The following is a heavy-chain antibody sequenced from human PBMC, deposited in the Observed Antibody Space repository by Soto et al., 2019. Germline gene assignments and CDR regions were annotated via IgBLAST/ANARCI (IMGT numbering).Heavy chain of an antibody. Sequence: QVQLVQSGAEVKKPGASVKVSCKASGYTFTNYAIHWVRQAPGQRLEWMGWINAGNRNTEYSQKFQGRIIMTKDTSANTAYMELRSLTSDDTAVYYCARGYDYVWGSYRSAAFDIWGQGTMVTVSS. CDR1: GYTFTNYA. D-gene: IGHD3-16*02. V-gene: IGHV1-3*01. CDR3: ARGYDYVWGSYRSAAFDI. CDR2: INAGNRNT. J-gene: IGHJ3*02.